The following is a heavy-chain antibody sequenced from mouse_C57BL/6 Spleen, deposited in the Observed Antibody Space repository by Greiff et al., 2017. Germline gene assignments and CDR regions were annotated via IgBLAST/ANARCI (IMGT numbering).Heavy chain of an antibody. CDR2: ISSGSSTI. V-gene: IGHV5-17*01. CDR3: ARPDWGFDV. Sequence: EVQLMESGGGLVKPGGSLKLSCAASGFTFSDYGMHWVRQAPEKGLEWVAYISSGSSTIYYADTVKGRFTISRDNAKNTLFLQRTSLRSEDTAMYYCARPDWGFDVWGTGTTVTVSS. J-gene: IGHJ1*03. CDR1: GFTFSDYG.